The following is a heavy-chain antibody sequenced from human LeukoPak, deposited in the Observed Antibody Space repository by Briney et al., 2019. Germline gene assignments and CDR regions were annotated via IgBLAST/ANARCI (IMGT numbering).Heavy chain of an antibody. J-gene: IGHJ1*01. CDR3: ARHTGEGSHFQH. CDR1: GYTF. V-gene: IGHV5-51*01. Sequence: GESLKISCKASGYTFIGWVRQMPGKGLEWMGIIYPGDSDTRYSPSFRGQVIISADKSIRTAYLQWTSLKASDTAMYYCARHTGEGSHFQHWGQGSLVTVSS. CDR2: IYPGDSDT. D-gene: IGHD3-16*01.